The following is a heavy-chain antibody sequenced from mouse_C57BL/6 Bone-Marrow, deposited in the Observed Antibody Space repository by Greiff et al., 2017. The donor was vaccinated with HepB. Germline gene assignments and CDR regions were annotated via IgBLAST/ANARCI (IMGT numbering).Heavy chain of an antibody. D-gene: IGHD1-1*01. CDR1: GFTFSDYG. CDR3: ARAPYYGSSYYAMDY. V-gene: IGHV5-17*01. CDR2: ISSGSSTI. J-gene: IGHJ4*01. Sequence: VQLKESGGGLVKPGGSLKLSCAASGFTFSDYGMHWVRQAPEKGLEWVAYISSGSSTIYYADTVKGRFTISRDNAKNTLFLQMTSLRSEDTAMYYCARAPYYGSSYYAMDYWGQGTSVTVSS.